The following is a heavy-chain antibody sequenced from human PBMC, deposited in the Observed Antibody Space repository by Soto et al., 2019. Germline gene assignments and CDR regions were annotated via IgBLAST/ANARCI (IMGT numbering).Heavy chain of an antibody. CDR3: ASELYSSSWYYGMDV. CDR2: IIPIFGTA. Sequence: GASVKVSCKASGGTFSSYAISWVRQAPGQGLEWMGGIIPIFGTANYAQKFQGRVTITADESTSTAYMELSSLRSEDTAVYYCASELYSSSWYYGMDVWGQGTTVTVSS. J-gene: IGHJ6*02. V-gene: IGHV1-69*13. CDR1: GGTFSSYA. D-gene: IGHD6-13*01.